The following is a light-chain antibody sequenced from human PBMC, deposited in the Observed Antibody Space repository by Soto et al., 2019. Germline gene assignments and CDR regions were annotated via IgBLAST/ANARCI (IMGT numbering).Light chain of an antibody. CDR3: QHYNSDSAA. J-gene: IGKJ1*01. Sequence: DIQITKSPSTLSGSVGDIVAITCRSSQTISSWLAWYQQKPGKAPKLLIYKASTLKSGVPSRFTGSGSGTEFTLTISSLQPDDFATYYCQHYNSDSAAFGQGTKLDIK. V-gene: IGKV1-5*03. CDR2: KAS. CDR1: QTISSW.